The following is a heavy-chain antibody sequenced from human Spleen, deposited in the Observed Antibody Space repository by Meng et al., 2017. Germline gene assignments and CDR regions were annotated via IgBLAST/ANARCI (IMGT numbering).Heavy chain of an antibody. V-gene: IGHV4-59*01. J-gene: IGHJ6*02. D-gene: IGHD3-10*01. CDR2: IYYSGST. CDR1: GGSISSDY. CDR3: ARFRETVDVFYGMDV. Sequence: GSLRLSCTVSGGSISSDYWTWIRQPPGRGLEWIGYIYYSGSTNYNPALKSRVTISLDTSKKQISLQLRSVTAADTAVYYCARFRETVDVFYGMDVWGQGTTVTVSS.